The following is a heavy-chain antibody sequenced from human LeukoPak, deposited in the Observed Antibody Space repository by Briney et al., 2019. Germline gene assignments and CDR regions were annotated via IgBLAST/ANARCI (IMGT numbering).Heavy chain of an antibody. Sequence: GASVKVSCKASGYNFNSYDIDWVRQAPGQGLEWMGWMNPNSGNTGYAQKFQGRLTMTRDTSINTAYMEASSLTSEDAAEYFCVRRLPVREFDNWGQGTLVAVSS. D-gene: IGHD3-10*01. CDR2: MNPNSGNT. CDR3: VRRLPVREFDN. V-gene: IGHV1-8*01. J-gene: IGHJ4*02. CDR1: GYNFNSYD.